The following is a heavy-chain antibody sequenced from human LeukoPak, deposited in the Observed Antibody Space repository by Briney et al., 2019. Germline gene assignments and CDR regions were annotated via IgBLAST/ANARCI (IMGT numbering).Heavy chain of an antibody. CDR1: GFTFSSYS. CDR2: INANSGTT. D-gene: IGHD6-19*01. Sequence: GGSLRLSCAASGFTFSSYSVIWARQPPGKGLEWVSTINANSGTTSYAASVRGRFTISRDNSKNTLYLQLNTLRADDTATYYCAKPISGGLAVTADWFHPWGQGTLVVVSS. V-gene: IGHV3-23*01. J-gene: IGHJ5*01. CDR3: AKPISGGLAVTADWFHP.